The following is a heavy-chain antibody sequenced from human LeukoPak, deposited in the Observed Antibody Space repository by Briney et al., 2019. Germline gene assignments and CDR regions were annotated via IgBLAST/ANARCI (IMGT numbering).Heavy chain of an antibody. CDR2: IYYSGST. J-gene: IGHJ4*02. Sequence: SETLSLTCTVSGGSISSYYWSWIRQPPGKGLEWIGYIYYSGSTNYNPSLKSRVTISVDTSKNQFSLKLSSVTAADTAVYYCARRRGTGSSSSFDYWGQGTLVTVSS. V-gene: IGHV4-59*12. CDR3: ARRRGTGSSSSFDY. D-gene: IGHD6-6*01. CDR1: GGSISSYY.